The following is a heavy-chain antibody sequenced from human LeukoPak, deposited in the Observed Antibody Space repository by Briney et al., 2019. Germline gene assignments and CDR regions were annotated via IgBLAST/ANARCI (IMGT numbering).Heavy chain of an antibody. V-gene: IGHV5-51*01. CDR2: IYPGDSDT. CDR3: ARQRGYSDYDGLSY. D-gene: IGHD5-12*01. J-gene: IGHJ4*02. CDR1: GYSFTNYW. Sequence: GESLKISCKGSGYSFTNYWICCVRQMPGKGLEWMGIIYPGDSDTKYSPSFQGQVTISADKSISTAYLQWSSLKASDTAMYYCARQRGYSDYDGLSYWGQGTLVTVSS.